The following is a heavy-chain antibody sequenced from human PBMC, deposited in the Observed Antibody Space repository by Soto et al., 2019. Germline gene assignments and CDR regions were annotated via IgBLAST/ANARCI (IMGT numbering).Heavy chain of an antibody. CDR2: INPSGGST. J-gene: IGHJ6*02. CDR1: GYTFTSYY. V-gene: IGHV1-46*01. CDR3: ARDPLEWLPPYYYYGMDV. D-gene: IGHD3-3*01. Sequence: ASVKVSCKASGYTFTSYYMHWVRQAPGQGLEWMGIINPSGGSTSYAQKFQGRVTMTRDTSTSTVYMELSSLRSEDTAVYYCARDPLEWLPPYYYYGMDVWGQGTTVTVSS.